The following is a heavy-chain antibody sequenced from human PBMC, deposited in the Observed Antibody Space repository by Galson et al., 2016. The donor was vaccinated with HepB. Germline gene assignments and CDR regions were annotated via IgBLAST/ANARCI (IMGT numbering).Heavy chain of an antibody. Sequence: SLRLSCAASGFTFSSYSMNWVRQAPGKGLEWVSYITSTSSTIYYADSVKGRFTVSRDSAKKSLYLQMNSLRAEDTAVYYCARTYYYGSGSYPLDYWGQGTLVTVSS. J-gene: IGHJ4*02. V-gene: IGHV3-48*04. CDR2: ITSTSSTI. D-gene: IGHD3-10*01. CDR1: GFTFSSYS. CDR3: ARTYYYGSGSYPLDY.